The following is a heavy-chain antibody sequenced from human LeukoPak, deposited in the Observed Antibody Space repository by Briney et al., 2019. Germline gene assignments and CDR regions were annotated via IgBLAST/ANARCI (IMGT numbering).Heavy chain of an antibody. D-gene: IGHD2-2*01. CDR1: GFTFSSYS. CDR3: ARWAPSREYQLLFPTRTDNWFDP. V-gene: IGHV3-21*01. CDR2: ISSSSSYI. Sequence: PGGSLRLSCAASGFTFSSYSMNWVRQAPGKGLEWVSSISSSSSYIYYADSVKGRFTISRDNAKNSLYLQMNSLRAEDTAVYYCARWAPSREYQLLFPTRTDNWFDPWGQGTLVTVSS. J-gene: IGHJ5*02.